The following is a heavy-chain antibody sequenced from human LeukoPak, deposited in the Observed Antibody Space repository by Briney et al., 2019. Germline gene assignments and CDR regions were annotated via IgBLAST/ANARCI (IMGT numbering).Heavy chain of an antibody. CDR2: INAGNGNT. D-gene: IGHD1-26*01. CDR1: GYTFTTYA. J-gene: IGHJ4*02. V-gene: IGHV1-3*01. CDR3: ARGRKGRGRGQWELPVGDFDY. Sequence: ASVKVSCKASGYTFTTYAIHWVRQAPGQRLEWMGWINAGNGNTKYSQKFQGRVTIIRDTFASTAYMELSSLRSEDTAIYYCARGRKGRGRGQWELPVGDFDYWGQGALVTVSS.